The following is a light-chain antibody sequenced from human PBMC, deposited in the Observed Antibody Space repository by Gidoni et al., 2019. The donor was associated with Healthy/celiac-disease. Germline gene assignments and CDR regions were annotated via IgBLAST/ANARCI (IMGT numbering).Light chain of an antibody. V-gene: IGKV1-39*01. Sequence: DIQMTQSPSSLSASVGDRVTITCRASQSISSYLNWYQQKPGKAPKLLIYAASSLQSGVPSRFSGSVSGTDFTLTISSLQPEDFATYYCQQSYSILFTFGPGTKVDIK. CDR2: AAS. J-gene: IGKJ3*01. CDR3: QQSYSILFT. CDR1: QSISSY.